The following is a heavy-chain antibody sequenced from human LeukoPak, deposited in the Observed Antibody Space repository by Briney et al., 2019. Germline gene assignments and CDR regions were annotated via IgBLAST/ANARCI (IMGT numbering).Heavy chain of an antibody. V-gene: IGHV4-4*02. D-gene: IGHD3-10*01. CDR3: ARGRKTYYYGSGSYLLDY. Sequence: SETLSLTCAVSGGSISSSNWWSWVRQPPGKGLEWIGEIYHSGSTNYNPSLKSRVTISVDKSKNQFSLKLSSVTAADTAVYYCARGRKTYYYGSGSYLLDYWGQGTLVTVSS. J-gene: IGHJ4*02. CDR2: IYHSGST. CDR1: GGSISSSNW.